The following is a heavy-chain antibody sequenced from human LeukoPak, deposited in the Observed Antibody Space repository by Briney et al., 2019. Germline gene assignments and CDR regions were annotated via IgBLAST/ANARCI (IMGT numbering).Heavy chain of an antibody. CDR2: IYYRGST. CDR3: AREERTVNTGYFDY. CDR1: GGSISSYY. V-gene: IGHV4-59*01. Sequence: SETLSLTCTVSGGSISSYYWSWIRQPPGKGLEWIGYIYYRGSTNYNPSLKSRVTISVDTSKNQFSLKLSSVTAADTAVYYCAREERTVNTGYFDYWGQGTLVTVSS. D-gene: IGHD4-17*01. J-gene: IGHJ4*02.